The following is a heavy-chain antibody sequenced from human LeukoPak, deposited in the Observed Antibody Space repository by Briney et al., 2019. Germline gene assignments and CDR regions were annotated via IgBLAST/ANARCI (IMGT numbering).Heavy chain of an antibody. CDR2: INPSGGST. CDR3: AASSSRYYYYMDV. CDR1: GYTFTSYY. V-gene: IGHV1-46*01. J-gene: IGHJ6*03. Sequence: GASVKVSCKASGYTFTSYYMHWVRQAPGQGLEWMGIINPSGGSTSYAQKFQGRVTMTRDMSTSTVYMELSSLRSEDTAVYYCAASSSRYYYYMDVWGKGTTVTVSS. D-gene: IGHD6-13*01.